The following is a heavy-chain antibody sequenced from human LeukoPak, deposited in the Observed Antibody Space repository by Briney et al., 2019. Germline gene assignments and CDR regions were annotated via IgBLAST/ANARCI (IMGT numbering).Heavy chain of an antibody. CDR2: MNPNSGNT. D-gene: IGHD5-12*01. CDR1: GYTFTSYD. Sequence: GASVKVSCKASGYTFTSYDINWVRQATGQGLERMGWMNPNSGNTGYAQKFQGRVTMTRNTSISTAYMELSSLRSEDTAVYYCARAPRGYDFPYYFDYWGQGTLVTVSS. J-gene: IGHJ4*02. V-gene: IGHV1-8*01. CDR3: ARAPRGYDFPYYFDY.